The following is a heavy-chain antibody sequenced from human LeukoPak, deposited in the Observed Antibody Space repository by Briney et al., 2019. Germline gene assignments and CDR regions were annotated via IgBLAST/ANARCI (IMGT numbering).Heavy chain of an antibody. V-gene: IGHV3-23*01. D-gene: IGHD3-10*01. J-gene: IGHJ4*02. CDR3: AKDYYGSGTYPDY. CDR1: GFTFSSYA. CDR2: ISGSGGST. Sequence: PGGSLRLSWAASGFTFSSYAMSWVRQAPGKGLEWVSAISGSGGSTYYADSVKGRFTISRDNSKNTLYLKMNSLRAEDTAVYYCAKDYYGSGTYPDYWGQGTLVTVSS.